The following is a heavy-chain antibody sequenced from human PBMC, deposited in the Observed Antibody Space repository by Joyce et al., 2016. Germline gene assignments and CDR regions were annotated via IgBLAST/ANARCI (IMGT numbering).Heavy chain of an antibody. CDR3: AKDLLVVRGVIEY. CDR2: ISDGGGST. J-gene: IGHJ4*02. Sequence: EVQLLESGGGLVQPGGSLRLSCAASGFTFSSYAMSWVRQGPGKGLEWVSAISDGGGSTYDADSVKGRFTISRDISKNTLYLQMNSLRADDTAVYYCAKDLLVVRGVIEYWGQGTLVTVSS. D-gene: IGHD3-10*01. CDR1: GFTFSSYA. V-gene: IGHV3-23*01.